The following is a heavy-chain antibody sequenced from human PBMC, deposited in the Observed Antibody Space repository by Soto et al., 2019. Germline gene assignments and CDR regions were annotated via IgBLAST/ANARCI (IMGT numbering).Heavy chain of an antibody. Sequence: EVQLLESGGGLEQPGGSLRLSCAASGFTFSSYAVSWVRQAPGKGPEWISSISGSGSTIYYADSVKGRFTISRDNSKNTLYLQMSSLRAEDTAVYYCAKVFYYYDSSGYYYFDYWGQGTLVTVSS. V-gene: IGHV3-23*01. CDR3: AKVFYYYDSSGYYYFDY. D-gene: IGHD3-22*01. CDR1: GFTFSSYA. CDR2: ISGSGSTI. J-gene: IGHJ4*02.